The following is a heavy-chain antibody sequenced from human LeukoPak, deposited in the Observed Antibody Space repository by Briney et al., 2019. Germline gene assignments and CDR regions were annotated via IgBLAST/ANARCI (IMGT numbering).Heavy chain of an antibody. J-gene: IGHJ3*01. Sequence: GGTLRLSRAASAFTLSSLGMSGVPQAPGKGLEGGLALSGDCCDIFYADAVEGRFNISRHNSKHRLYLQMNSMREEDTALYYCAFHGGGTIRIEAFDVWGQGTMVTISS. CDR1: AFTLSSLG. CDR3: AFHGGGTIRIEAFDV. V-gene: IGHV3-23*01. D-gene: IGHD3-3*01. CDR2: LSGDCCDI.